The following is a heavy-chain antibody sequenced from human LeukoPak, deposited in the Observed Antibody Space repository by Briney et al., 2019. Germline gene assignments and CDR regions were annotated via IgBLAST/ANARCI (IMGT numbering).Heavy chain of an antibody. Sequence: SQTLSLTCTVSGGSISSGGYYWSWIRQHPGKGLEWIGYIYYSGSTYYNPSLKSRVTISVDTSKDQFSLKLTSVTAADTAVYFCARAGGFFSPFGYWGQGTLVTVSS. CDR1: GGSISSGGYY. CDR2: IYYSGST. D-gene: IGHD3-3*01. CDR3: ARAGGFFSPFGY. J-gene: IGHJ4*02. V-gene: IGHV4-31*03.